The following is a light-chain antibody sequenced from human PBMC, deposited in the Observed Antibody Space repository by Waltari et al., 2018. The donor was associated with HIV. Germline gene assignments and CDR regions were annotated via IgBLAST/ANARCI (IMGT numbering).Light chain of an antibody. CDR2: DDS. V-gene: IGLV3-21*04. CDR3: HMWDTTRVL. J-gene: IGLJ2*01. CDR1: NLQSHS. Sequence: SYVLTQPPSVSVAPGKTASLTCAGTNLQSHSLHWYLQKAGQAPVLVIFDDSDRRTGIPGRFSGSKSGNTATLTISRVEAGDEADYYCHMWDTTRVLFGGGTKLTVL.